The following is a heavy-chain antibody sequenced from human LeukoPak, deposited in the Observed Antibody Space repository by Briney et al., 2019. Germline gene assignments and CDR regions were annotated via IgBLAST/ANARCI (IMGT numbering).Heavy chain of an antibody. J-gene: IGHJ4*02. CDR3: ARRYSGSYTSMFDY. Sequence: SETLSLTCTVSGGSISSSSYYWGWIRRPPGKGLEWIGSIYYSGSTYYNPSLKSRVTISVDTSKNQFSLKLSSVTAADTAVYYCARRYSGSYTSMFDYWGQGTLVTVSS. CDR2: IYYSGST. CDR1: GGSISSSSYY. D-gene: IGHD1-26*01. V-gene: IGHV4-39*01.